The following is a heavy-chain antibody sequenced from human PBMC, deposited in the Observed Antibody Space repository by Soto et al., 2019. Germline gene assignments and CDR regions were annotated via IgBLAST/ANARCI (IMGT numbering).Heavy chain of an antibody. V-gene: IGHV1-8*01. CDR1: GSTFTKNG. CDR3: ATMATFVSFNWFDH. Sequence: DSGISCCKDFGSTFTKNGVSWVRQATGQGREWMGWMNPGSGDTGYAQKFQGRVTMTRDISIATAYMELSSLRSDDTAIYYCATMATFVSFNWFDHGGQVXSVT. D-gene: IGHD2-8*01. CDR2: MNPGSGDT. J-gene: IGHJ5*02.